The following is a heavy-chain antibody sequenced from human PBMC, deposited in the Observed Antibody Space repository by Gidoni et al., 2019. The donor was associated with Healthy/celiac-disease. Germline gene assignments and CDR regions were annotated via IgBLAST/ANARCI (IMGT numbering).Heavy chain of an antibody. D-gene: IGHD2-21*02. J-gene: IGHJ5*02. CDR2: IIPIFGTA. Sequence: QVQLVQSGAEVKKPGSSVTVSCKASGGTFSSYAISGVRQAHGQGLAWMGGIIPIFGTANYAQKFQGRVTITADESTSTAYMELSSLRSEDTAVYYCARSRLLPLGWFDPWGQGTLVTVSS. CDR1: GGTFSSYA. CDR3: ARSRLLPLGWFDP. V-gene: IGHV1-69*01.